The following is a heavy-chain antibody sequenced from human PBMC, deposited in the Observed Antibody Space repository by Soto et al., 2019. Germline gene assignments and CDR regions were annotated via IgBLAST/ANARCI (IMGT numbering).Heavy chain of an antibody. CDR1: GDSISSSFW. CDR2: IYHTEST. J-gene: IGHJ4*02. V-gene: IGHV4-4*02. Sequence: RLSLTCAVSGDSISSSFWWSWVRQPPGKGLEWIGEIYHTESTVYNPSLKSRVTISVDKSKNQFSLNLDSVTAADTAVYYCARYDFGTFDYWGRGILVTVS. CDR3: ARYDFGTFDY. D-gene: IGHD4-17*01.